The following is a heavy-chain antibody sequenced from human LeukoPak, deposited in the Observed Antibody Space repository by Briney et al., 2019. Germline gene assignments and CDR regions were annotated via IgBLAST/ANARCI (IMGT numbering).Heavy chain of an antibody. Sequence: PSETLSLTCTVSGGSISSSSYYWGWIRQPPGEGLEWIGSIYYSGSTYYNPSLKSRVTISVDTSKNQFSLKLSSVTAADTAVYYCAREVDTAHDFDYWGQGTLVTVSS. J-gene: IGHJ4*02. D-gene: IGHD5-18*01. CDR1: GGSISSSSYY. V-gene: IGHV4-39*07. CDR3: AREVDTAHDFDY. CDR2: IYYSGST.